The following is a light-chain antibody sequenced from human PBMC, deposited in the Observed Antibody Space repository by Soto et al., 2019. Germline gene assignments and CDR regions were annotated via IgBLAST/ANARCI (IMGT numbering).Light chain of an antibody. J-gene: IGKJ5*01. CDR3: QQYNNWPFS. CDR1: QGVTTN. Sequence: EIVMTQSPASLSVSPGARVTLSCRAGQGVTTNFAWYQQKSGQSPRLLIYDVSTRATGVPARFFGTGSETDFTLTISGLQSEDSAVYFCQQYNNWPFSFGQGTRLEI. CDR2: DVS. V-gene: IGKV3-15*01.